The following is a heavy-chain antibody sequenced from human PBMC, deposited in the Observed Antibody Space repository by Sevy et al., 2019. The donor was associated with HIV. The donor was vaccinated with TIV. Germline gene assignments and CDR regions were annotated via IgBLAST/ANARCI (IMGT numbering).Heavy chain of an antibody. D-gene: IGHD6-6*01. CDR2: IYTSGST. CDR3: ARGGRIAARPSSADYYYYYMDV. Sequence: SETLSLTCTVSGGSISSYYWSLIRQPAGKGLEWIGRIYTSGSTNYNPSLKSRVTMSVDTSKNQFSLKLSSVTAADTAVYYCARGGRIAARPSSADYYYYYMDVWGKGTTVTVSS. CDR1: GGSISSYY. V-gene: IGHV4-4*07. J-gene: IGHJ6*03.